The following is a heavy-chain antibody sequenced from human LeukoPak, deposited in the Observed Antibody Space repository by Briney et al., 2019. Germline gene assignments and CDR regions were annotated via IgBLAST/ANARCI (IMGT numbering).Heavy chain of an antibody. CDR1: GGTFSSYA. Sequence: GASGKVSCKASGGTFSSYAISWVRQAPGQGLEWMGRIIPIFGIANYAQKFRGRVTITADKSTSTAYMELSSLRSEDTAVYYCARSPATKKTIYYYYGMDVWGQGTTVTVSS. D-gene: IGHD2-15*01. CDR2: IIPIFGIA. J-gene: IGHJ6*02. V-gene: IGHV1-69*04. CDR3: ARSPATKKTIYYYYGMDV.